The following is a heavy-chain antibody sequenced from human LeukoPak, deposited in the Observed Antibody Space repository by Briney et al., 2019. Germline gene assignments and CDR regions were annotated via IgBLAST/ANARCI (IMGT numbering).Heavy chain of an antibody. Sequence: GESLRLSCAASGFTFSNYWMRWVRQAPGKGLEWVALIKQDGSEEYYVDSVKGRFTISRDNAKNSLYLQMNYLRAEDTAVYYCARDVDILLARYGLDRWGQGTMVTVSS. CDR2: IKQDGSEE. D-gene: IGHD5-12*01. CDR1: GFTFSNYW. CDR3: ARDVDILLARYGLDR. J-gene: IGHJ3*02. V-gene: IGHV3-7*04.